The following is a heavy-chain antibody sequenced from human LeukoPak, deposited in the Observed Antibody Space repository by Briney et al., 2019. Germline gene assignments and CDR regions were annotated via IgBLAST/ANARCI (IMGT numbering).Heavy chain of an antibody. CDR1: GGSISGFY. CDR3: AGRRYTSGYLDY. V-gene: IGHV4-59*08. Sequence: PSETLSLTCTVSGGSISGFYWSWIRQPPGKGLEWIGYIYYSGSTNYNPSLKSRVTISVDTSKSQFSLKLTTMTAADTAVYYCAGRRYTSGYLDYWGQGTLVTVSS. CDR2: IYYSGST. J-gene: IGHJ4*02. D-gene: IGHD3-22*01.